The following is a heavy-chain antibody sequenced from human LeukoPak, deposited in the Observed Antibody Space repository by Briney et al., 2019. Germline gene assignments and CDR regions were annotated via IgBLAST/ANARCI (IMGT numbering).Heavy chain of an antibody. CDR3: AKRAAAGIESYYYYGMDV. CDR1: GFTFSSYA. Sequence: GGSLRLSCAASGFTFSSYAMHWVRQAPGKGLEWVAVISYDGSNKYYADSVKGRFTISRDNSKNTLYLQMNSLRAEDTAVYYCAKRAAAGIESYYYYGMDVWGQGTTVTVSS. V-gene: IGHV3-30-3*02. CDR2: ISYDGSNK. J-gene: IGHJ6*02. D-gene: IGHD6-13*01.